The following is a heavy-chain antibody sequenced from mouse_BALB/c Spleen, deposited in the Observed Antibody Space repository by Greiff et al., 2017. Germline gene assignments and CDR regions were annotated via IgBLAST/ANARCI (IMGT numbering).Heavy chain of an antibody. CDR3: ARNGGYIDY. CDR1: GFSLTSYG. J-gene: IGHJ2*01. Sequence: VKLVESGPGLVQPSQSLSITCTVSGFSLTSYGVHWVRQSPGKGLEWLGVIWSGGSTDYNAAFISRLSISKDNSKSQVFFKMNSLQANDTARYYCARNGGYIDYWGQGTTLTVSS. CDR2: IWSGGST. V-gene: IGHV2-2*02. D-gene: IGHD1-1*02.